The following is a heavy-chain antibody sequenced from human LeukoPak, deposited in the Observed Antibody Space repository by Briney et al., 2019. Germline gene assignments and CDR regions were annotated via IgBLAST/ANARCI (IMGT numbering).Heavy chain of an antibody. J-gene: IGHJ4*02. CDR3: AREEDNWNYGSFDY. V-gene: IGHV3-21*01. CDR1: GFTFSSYS. D-gene: IGHD1-7*01. CDR2: ISSSSSYI. Sequence: GGSLRLSCAASGFTFSSYSMNWVRQAPGKGLEWVSSISSSSSYIYYADSVKGRFTISRDNAKNSLYLQMNSLRAEDTAVYYCAREEDNWNYGSFDYWGQGTLVTVSS.